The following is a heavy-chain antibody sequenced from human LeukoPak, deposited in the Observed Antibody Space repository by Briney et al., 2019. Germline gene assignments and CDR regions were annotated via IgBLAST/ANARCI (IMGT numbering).Heavy chain of an antibody. Sequence: GGSLRLSCAASGFTFSSCAMTWVRQAPGKGLEWVSRITGSDGTTNYADSVKGRFTISRDNSKNTLYLQMNSLRAEDTAVYYCARVFRYAQGFPFDYWGQGTLVTVSS. D-gene: IGHD2-2*01. J-gene: IGHJ4*02. CDR2: ITGSDGTT. CDR3: ARVFRYAQGFPFDY. V-gene: IGHV3-23*01. CDR1: GFTFSSCA.